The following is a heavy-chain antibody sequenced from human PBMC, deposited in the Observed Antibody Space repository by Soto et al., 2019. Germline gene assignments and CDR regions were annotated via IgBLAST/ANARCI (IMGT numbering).Heavy chain of an antibody. CDR1: GFTFSSYG. CDR3: ARFNPILIAARPVFDY. J-gene: IGHJ4*02. D-gene: IGHD6-6*01. Sequence: GGSLRLSCAASGFTFSSYGMHWVRQAPGKGLEWVAVIWYDGSNKYYADSVKGRFTISRDNSKNTLYLQMNSLRAEDTAVYYCARFNPILIAARPVFDYWGQGTLVTVSS. V-gene: IGHV3-33*01. CDR2: IWYDGSNK.